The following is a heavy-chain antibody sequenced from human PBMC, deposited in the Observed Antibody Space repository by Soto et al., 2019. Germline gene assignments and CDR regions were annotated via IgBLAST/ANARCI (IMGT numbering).Heavy chain of an antibody. V-gene: IGHV3-48*01. Sequence: PGGSLRLSCAASGFTFSSYSMNWVRQAPGKRLEWVSYISSSSSTIYYADSVKGRFTISRDNAKNSLYLQMNSLRAEDTAVYYCARGAYLNWFDPWGQGTLVTVSS. CDR1: GFTFSSYS. CDR3: ARGAYLNWFDP. J-gene: IGHJ5*02. CDR2: ISSSSSTI.